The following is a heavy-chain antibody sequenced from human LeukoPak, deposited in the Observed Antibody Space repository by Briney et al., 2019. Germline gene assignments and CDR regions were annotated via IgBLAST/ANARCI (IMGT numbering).Heavy chain of an antibody. D-gene: IGHD3-22*01. CDR1: GFTFTSYT. J-gene: IGHJ4*02. CDR3: ARGLWGSSGYSVGY. V-gene: IGHV3-48*04. CDR2: ISSSGATI. Sequence: PGGSLRLSCATSGFTFTSYTMNWVRQAPGKGLEWVSYISSSGATIYYADSLKGRFTISRDNAKNSLYLQMNSLRAEDTAVYYCARGLWGSSGYSVGYWGQGTLVTVSS.